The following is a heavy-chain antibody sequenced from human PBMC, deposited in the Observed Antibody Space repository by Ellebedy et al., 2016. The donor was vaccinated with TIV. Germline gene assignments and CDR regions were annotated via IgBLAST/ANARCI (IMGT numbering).Heavy chain of an antibody. D-gene: IGHD4-17*01. CDR3: ATGLGYGVLDF. CDR1: GGSSSGYY. CDR2: INQSGFT. V-gene: IGHV4-34*01. J-gene: IGHJ4*02. Sequence: MPSETLSLTCAVSGGSSSGYYWTWIRQSPGKGLEWIGEINQSGFTNYNPSLKSRVTMSADTSKNQFPLKVTSVTAADTAIYYCATGLGYGVLDFWGQGTLVSVS.